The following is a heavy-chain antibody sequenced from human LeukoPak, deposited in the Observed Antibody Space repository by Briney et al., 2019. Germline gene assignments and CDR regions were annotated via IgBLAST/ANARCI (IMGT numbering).Heavy chain of an antibody. J-gene: IGHJ4*02. CDR2: ISYDGSNK. V-gene: IGHV3-30-3*01. CDR1: GFTFSSYA. CDR3: ARDLGLLWFGESYFDY. Sequence: GGSLRLSCAASGFTFSSYAMHWVRQAPGKGLEWVAVISYDGSNKYYADSVKGRFTISRDNSKNTLYLQMNSLRAEDSAVYYCARDLGLLWFGESYFDYWGQGTLVTVSS. D-gene: IGHD3-10*01.